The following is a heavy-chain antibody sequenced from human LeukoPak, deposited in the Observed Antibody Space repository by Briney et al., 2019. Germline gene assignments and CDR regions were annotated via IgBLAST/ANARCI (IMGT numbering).Heavy chain of an antibody. V-gene: IGHV3-11*04. Sequence: GGSLRLSCAASGFTFSNHYMSWIRQAPGKGLVWVSYISSRSSNKYYADSVKGRFTISRDNAKNSLYLQMDSLRAEDTAVYYCARDAESCCFDYWGQGTLVTVSS. J-gene: IGHJ4*02. CDR1: GFTFSNHY. CDR2: ISSRSSNK. CDR3: ARDAESCCFDY. D-gene: IGHD2-15*01.